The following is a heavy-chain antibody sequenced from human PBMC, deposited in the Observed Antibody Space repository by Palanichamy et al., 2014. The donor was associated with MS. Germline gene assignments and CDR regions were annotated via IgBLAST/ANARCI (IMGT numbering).Heavy chain of an antibody. J-gene: IGHJ6*02. Sequence: GPGLVKPSETLSLTCTVSGGSISSYYWSWIRQPPGKGLEWIGYIYYSGSTNYNPSLKSRVTISVDTSKNQFSLKLSSVTAADTAVYYCARCPGATPYYYYGMDVWGQGTTVTASS. CDR2: IYYSGST. CDR3: ARCPGATPYYYYGMDV. D-gene: IGHD1-26*01. CDR1: GGSISSYY. V-gene: IGHV4-59*08.